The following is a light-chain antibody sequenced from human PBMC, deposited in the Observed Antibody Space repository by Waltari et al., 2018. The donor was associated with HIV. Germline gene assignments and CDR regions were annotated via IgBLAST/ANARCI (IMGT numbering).Light chain of an antibody. V-gene: IGKV2-24*01. Sequence: DIVLTQTPFSSRVTLGQPASISCRSSQSLRHSYAHTYLSWHQPRPGPCPRLLIVKISSTISRVSDRFRAYGTETNFTLEISRVEHDDAGICHCRQSTQVARTFGQGTKVEIK. CDR3: RQSTQVART. CDR2: KIS. J-gene: IGKJ2*01. CDR1: QSLRHSYAHTY.